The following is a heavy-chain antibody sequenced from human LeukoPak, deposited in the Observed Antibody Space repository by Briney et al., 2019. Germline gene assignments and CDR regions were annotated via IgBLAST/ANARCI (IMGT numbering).Heavy chain of an antibody. CDR1: GGTFSSYA. D-gene: IGHD3-22*01. V-gene: IGHV1-69*04. CDR3: ARGGVVVPHYYDSSGHDAFDI. CDR2: IIPILGIA. J-gene: IGHJ3*02. Sequence: GASVKVSCKASGGTFSSYAISWVRQAPGQGLEWMGRIIPILGIANYAQKFQGRVTITADKSTSTAYMELSSLRSEDTAVYYCARGGVVVPHYYDSSGHDAFDIWGQGTMVTVSS.